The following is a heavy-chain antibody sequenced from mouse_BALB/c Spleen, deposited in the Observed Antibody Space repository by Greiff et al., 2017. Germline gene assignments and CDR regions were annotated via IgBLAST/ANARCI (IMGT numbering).Heavy chain of an antibody. CDR3: ARDSPLNYLDY. J-gene: IGHJ2*01. V-gene: IGHV7-3*02. Sequence: EVHLVESGGGLVQPGGSLRLSCATSGFTFTDYYMSWVRQPPGKALEWLGFIRNKANGYTTEYSASVKGRFTISRDNSQSILYLQMNTLRAEDSATYYCARDSPLNYLDYWGQGTTLTVSS. CDR2: IRNKANGYTT. CDR1: GFTFTDYY.